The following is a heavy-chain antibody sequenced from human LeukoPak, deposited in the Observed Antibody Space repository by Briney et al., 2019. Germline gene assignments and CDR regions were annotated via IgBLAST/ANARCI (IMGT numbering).Heavy chain of an antibody. Sequence: SETLSLTCAVYGGSFSGYYWSWIRQPPGKGLEWIGEINHSGSTNYNPSLKSRVTISVDTSKNQFSLKLSSVTAADTAVYYCARGQTYYDFWSGYYRAGDYYYMDVWGKETTVTVSS. CDR3: ARGQTYYDFWSGYYRAGDYYYMDV. V-gene: IGHV4-34*01. CDR2: INHSGST. J-gene: IGHJ6*03. D-gene: IGHD3-3*01. CDR1: GGSFSGYY.